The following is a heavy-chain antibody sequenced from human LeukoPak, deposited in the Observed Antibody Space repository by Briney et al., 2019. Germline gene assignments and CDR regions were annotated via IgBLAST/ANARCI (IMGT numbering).Heavy chain of an antibody. J-gene: IGHJ4*02. CDR2: ISSSGSTV. D-gene: IGHD3-10*01. Sequence: GGSLRLSCAASGFSFSTYEMNWVRQAPGKGLGWVSYISSSGSTVYYADSVKGRFTISRDNAKNSLYLQMNSLRAEDTAVYYCARGVWFGSDYWGQGTLVTVSS. CDR1: GFSFSTYE. CDR3: ARGVWFGSDY. V-gene: IGHV3-48*03.